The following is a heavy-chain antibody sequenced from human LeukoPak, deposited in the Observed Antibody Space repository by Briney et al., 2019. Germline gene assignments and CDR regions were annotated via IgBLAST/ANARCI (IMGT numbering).Heavy chain of an antibody. D-gene: IGHD3-22*01. CDR2: IYYSGST. CDR1: GGSISTYY. J-gene: IGHJ4*02. Sequence: PSETLSLTCTVSGGSISTYYWSWIRQPPGKGLEWIGYIYYSGSTNYNPSLKSRVSISVDTSKNQFSLKLNSVTAADTAVYYCARRDDSSGYHKIFDYWGPGTLVTVSS. V-gene: IGHV4-59*01. CDR3: ARRDDSSGYHKIFDY.